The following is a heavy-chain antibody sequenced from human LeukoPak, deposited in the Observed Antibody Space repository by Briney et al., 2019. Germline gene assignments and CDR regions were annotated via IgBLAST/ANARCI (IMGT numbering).Heavy chain of an antibody. V-gene: IGHV5-10-1*01. D-gene: IGHD5-12*01. CDR1: GYSFTSYW. J-gene: IGHJ4*02. CDR2: IDPSDSYT. Sequence: GESLRISCKGSGYSFTSYWISWVRQIPGKGLEWMGRIDPSDSYTNYSPSFQGHVTISADKSISTAYLQWSSLKASDTAMYYCARAPRVATIWGDYWGQGTLVTVSS. CDR3: ARAPRVATIWGDY.